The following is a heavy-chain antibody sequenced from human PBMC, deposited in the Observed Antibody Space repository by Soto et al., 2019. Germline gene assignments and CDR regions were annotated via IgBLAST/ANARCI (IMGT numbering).Heavy chain of an antibody. V-gene: IGHV5-51*01. CDR2: IYPGDKET. CDR3: ARSPRSSPYFDD. J-gene: IGHJ4*02. Sequence: PGESLKISCQWSGYTFSNFGIGWVRQLPGRGLEWMGIIYPGDKETRYSPSVHGKVTISADKSLNTAYLQWNSLAASDTAFYFCARSPRSSPYFDDWGQGALVTVSS. CDR1: GYTFSNFG. D-gene: IGHD6-13*01.